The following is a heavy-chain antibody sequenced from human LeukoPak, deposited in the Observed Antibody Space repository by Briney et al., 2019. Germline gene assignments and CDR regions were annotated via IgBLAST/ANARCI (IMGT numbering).Heavy chain of an antibody. CDR3: AKDIGGSGYYLYYFDY. D-gene: IGHD3-22*01. CDR2: INPNSGGT. V-gene: IGHV1-2*02. CDR1: GYTFTGYY. Sequence: ASVKVSCKASGYTFTGYYMHWVRQAPGQGLEWMGWINPNSGGTNYAQKFQGRVTMTRDTSISTAYMELSSLRAEDTAVYYCAKDIGGSGYYLYYFDYWGQGTLVTVSS. J-gene: IGHJ4*02.